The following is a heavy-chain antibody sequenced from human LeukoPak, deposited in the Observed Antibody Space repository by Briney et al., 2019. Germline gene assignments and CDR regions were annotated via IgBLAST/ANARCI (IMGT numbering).Heavy chain of an antibody. J-gene: IGHJ6*02. CDR1: GFTFSTYG. CDR3: AREQYCSSTSCYASYYYYYGMDV. D-gene: IGHD2-2*01. CDR2: ISSTSNSI. V-gene: IGHV3-48*02. Sequence: GGSLRLSCAASGFTFSTYGMNWVRQAPGKGLEWLSYISSTSNSIYYADSVKGRFTISRDNAKNSLYLQMNSLRDEDTAVYYCAREQYCSSTSCYASYYYYYGMDVWGQGTTVTVSS.